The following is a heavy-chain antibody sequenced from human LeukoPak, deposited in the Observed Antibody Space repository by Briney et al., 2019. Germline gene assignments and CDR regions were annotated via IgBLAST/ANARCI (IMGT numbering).Heavy chain of an antibody. CDR1: GFTFEDYG. CDR2: LNWNGGGR. Sequence: GGSLRLSCTVSGFTFEDYGKNWVRQVPGKEPEWVSGLNWNGGGRRYADSVKGRFIISRDNAKGVLYLQLNDLRVEDTALYYCARDAVPSGRSWFDPWGQGTLVTVSS. D-gene: IGHD4-17*01. J-gene: IGHJ5*02. CDR3: ARDAVPSGRSWFDP. V-gene: IGHV3-20*04.